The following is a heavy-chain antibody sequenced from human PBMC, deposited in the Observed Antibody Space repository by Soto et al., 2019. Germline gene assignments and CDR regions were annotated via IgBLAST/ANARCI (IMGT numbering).Heavy chain of an antibody. CDR3: ARGDRGAFDL. CDR1: GFTFDYYW. Sequence: EVQLVESGGGLVQPGESLRLSCAASGFTFDYYWMHWVRQAPGKGLVWVSRIYSDGTSTTYADSVKGRFTISRDNAKNTVSLQRNSLRADDTAVYYCARGDRGAFDLWGQGTVVTVAS. CDR2: IYSDGTST. J-gene: IGHJ3*01. D-gene: IGHD1-26*01. V-gene: IGHV3-74*01.